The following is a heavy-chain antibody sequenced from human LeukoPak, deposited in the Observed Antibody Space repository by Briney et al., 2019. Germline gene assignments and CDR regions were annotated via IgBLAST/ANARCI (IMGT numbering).Heavy chain of an antibody. CDR3: AEDGGLLSYYFDY. CDR1: GFTFSSYW. J-gene: IGHJ4*02. D-gene: IGHD3-10*01. Sequence: PGGSLRLSCAASGFTFSSYWMHWVRQAPGKGLVWVSRINSDRSSTSYADSVKGRFTISRDNSKNTLYLQMTSLRAEDTALYYCAEDGGLLSYYFDYWGQGTLVTVSS. V-gene: IGHV3-74*01. CDR2: INSDRSST.